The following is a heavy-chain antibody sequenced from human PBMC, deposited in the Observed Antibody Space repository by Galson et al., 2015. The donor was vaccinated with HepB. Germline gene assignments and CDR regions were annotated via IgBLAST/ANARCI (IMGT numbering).Heavy chain of an antibody. V-gene: IGHV3-33*01. CDR3: ARDQRGGGIPVFQH. J-gene: IGHJ1*01. Sequence: SLRLSCAASGFTFSSYGMHWVRQAPGKGLEWVAVIWYDGSNKYYADSVKGRFTISRDNSKNTLYLQMNSLRAEDTAVYYCARDQRGGGIPVFQHWGQGTLVTVSS. D-gene: IGHD6-25*01. CDR1: GFTFSSYG. CDR2: IWYDGSNK.